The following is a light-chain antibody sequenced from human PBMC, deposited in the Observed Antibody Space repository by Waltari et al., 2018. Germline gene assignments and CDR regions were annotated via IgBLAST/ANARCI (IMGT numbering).Light chain of an antibody. V-gene: IGKV3-11*01. CDR3: QQRSEWPIT. CDR2: DVY. Sequence: DIVLTQSPVTLSVSPGERVTLSCRASQSVGSQLAWYQQKAGQAPRLLIHDVYNRAAGIPARFSGSVSGTDFSLTINSPEPEDSAVYFCQQRSEWPITFGGGTKVEIK. J-gene: IGKJ4*01. CDR1: QSVGSQ.